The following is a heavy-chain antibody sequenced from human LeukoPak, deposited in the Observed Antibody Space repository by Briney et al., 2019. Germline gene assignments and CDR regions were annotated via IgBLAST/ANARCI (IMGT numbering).Heavy chain of an antibody. D-gene: IGHD6-19*01. J-gene: IGHJ4*02. CDR2: IYSGGST. V-gene: IGHV3-66*01. CDR1: GFTVSSNY. Sequence: GGPLRLSCAASGFTVSSNYMSWVRQAPGKGLEWVSVIYSGGSTYYAGSVKGRFTISRDNSKNTLYLQMNSLRAEDTAVYYCARDSGSSGWHGDFDYWGQGTLVTVSS. CDR3: ARDSGSSGWHGDFDY.